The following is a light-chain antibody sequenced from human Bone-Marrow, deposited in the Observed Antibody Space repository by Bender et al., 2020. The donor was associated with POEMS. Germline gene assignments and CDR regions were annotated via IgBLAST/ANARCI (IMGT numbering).Light chain of an antibody. J-gene: IGLJ1*01. Sequence: SYELSQPPSVSVSPGQTASITCSGDNLGDRNVCWYQQKPGQAPVMVIYKDTERPSGIPERFSGSSSGTTVTLTINGAQVEDEADYYCYSAADDSRVFGPGTKVTVL. V-gene: IGLV3-27*01. CDR3: YSAADDSRV. CDR2: KDT. CDR1: NLGDRN.